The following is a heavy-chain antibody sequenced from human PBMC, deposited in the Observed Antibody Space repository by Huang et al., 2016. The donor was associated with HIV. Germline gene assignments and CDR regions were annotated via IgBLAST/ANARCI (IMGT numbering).Heavy chain of an antibody. CDR3: ARHRSSGGVEEAFDI. CDR2: INNDGSIT. V-gene: IGHV3-74*03. CDR1: GFTFSSYW. J-gene: IGHJ3*02. Sequence: EVQLVESGGGLVQPGGSLRLSCAASGFTFSSYWMHWVRQAPGKVVVWRSRINNDGSITTYAESVKGRITISRDNARNTMYLQMTTLSAGDTAVYYCARHRSSGGVEEAFDIWGPGTLVTVAS. D-gene: IGHD2-8*02.